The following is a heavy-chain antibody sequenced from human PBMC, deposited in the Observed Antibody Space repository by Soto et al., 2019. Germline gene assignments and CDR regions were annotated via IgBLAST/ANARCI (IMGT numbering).Heavy chain of an antibody. J-gene: IGHJ3*02. Sequence: QVQLQESGPGLVKPSETLSLTCTVSGGSVSSGSYYWSWIRQPPGKGLEWIGYIYYSGSTNYNPSLKRRVTISVDTSKNQFSLKLSSVTAADTAVYYCARETPLSSGWTYNAFDIWGQGTMVTVSS. CDR3: ARETPLSSGWTYNAFDI. D-gene: IGHD6-19*01. CDR2: IYYSGST. CDR1: GGSVSSGSYY. V-gene: IGHV4-61*01.